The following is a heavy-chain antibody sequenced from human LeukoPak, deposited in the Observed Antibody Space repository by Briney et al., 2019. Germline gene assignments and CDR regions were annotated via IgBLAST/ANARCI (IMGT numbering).Heavy chain of an antibody. CDR2: IWYDGSKK. CDR1: GFTFSSYG. V-gene: IGHV3-33*01. J-gene: IGHJ6*03. D-gene: IGHD2-2*01. CDR3: ARDGQDIVVLPASDLGYYYMDV. Sequence: GGSLRLSCAASGFTFSSYGMHWVRQAPGKGLEWVAVIWYDGSKKYYADSVKGRFTLSRDNSKNTLYLRMNSLRAEDTAVYYCARDGQDIVVLPASDLGYYYMDVWGKGTTDTVSS.